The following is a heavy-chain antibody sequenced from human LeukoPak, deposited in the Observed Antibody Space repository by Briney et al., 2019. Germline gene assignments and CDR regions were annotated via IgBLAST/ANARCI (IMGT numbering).Heavy chain of an antibody. D-gene: IGHD3-22*01. CDR1: GFTFSSYW. V-gene: IGHV3-74*01. CDR3: ARAPSEIGGYYPEYFRH. CDR2: IKSDGST. Sequence: GGSLRLSCAASGFTFSSYWMHWVRQAPGKGLVWVSRIKSDGSTRYADSVKGRFTISRDNATNTVSLQMNSLRAEDTGVYYCARAPSEIGGYYPEYFRHWGQSTLVTVSP. J-gene: IGHJ1*01.